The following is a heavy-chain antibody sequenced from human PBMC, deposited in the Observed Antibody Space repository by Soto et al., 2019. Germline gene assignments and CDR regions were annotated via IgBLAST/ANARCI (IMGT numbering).Heavy chain of an antibody. Sequence: SETLSLTCSVSGGSVNSGGYSWSWIRQPPGKGLEWIGFISPSGSPAYNPSLKSRVTISVDRSNNQISLEISSVTAADTAVYYCTRGVLSWGPGTRVTVSS. V-gene: IGHV4-30-2*01. CDR1: GGSVNSGGYS. D-gene: IGHD2-8*01. CDR2: ISPSGSP. J-gene: IGHJ5*02. CDR3: TRGVLS.